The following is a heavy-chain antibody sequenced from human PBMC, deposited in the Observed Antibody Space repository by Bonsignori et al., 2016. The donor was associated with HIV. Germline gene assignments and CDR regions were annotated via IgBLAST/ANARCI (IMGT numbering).Heavy chain of an antibody. Sequence: VRQMPGKGLEWMGIIYPGDSDTRYSPSFQGQVTISADKSISTAYLQWSSLKASDTAMYYCARRDYYDSSGYYSGAFDIWGQGTMVTVSS. CDR3: ARRDYYDSSGYYSGAFDI. CDR2: IYPGDSDT. J-gene: IGHJ3*02. V-gene: IGHV5-51*01. D-gene: IGHD3-22*01.